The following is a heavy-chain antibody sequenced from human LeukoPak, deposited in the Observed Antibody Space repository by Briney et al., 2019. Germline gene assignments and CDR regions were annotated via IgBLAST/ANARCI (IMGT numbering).Heavy chain of an antibody. CDR1: GFIFSSHW. CDR2: INNDGSDT. J-gene: IGHJ4*02. D-gene: IGHD2-15*01. CDR3: VRGLSGPDY. V-gene: IGHV3-74*01. Sequence: PGGSLRLSCVASGFIFSSHWVHWVRQAPGKGLVWVSHINNDGSDTVYADSVKGRFTISRDNAKSTLYLQMNSLRAEDTAVYYCVRGLSGPDYWGQGTLVTVSS.